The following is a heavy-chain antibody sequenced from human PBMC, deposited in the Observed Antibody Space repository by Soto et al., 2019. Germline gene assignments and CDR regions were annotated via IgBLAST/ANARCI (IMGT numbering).Heavy chain of an antibody. V-gene: IGHV3-30*03. CDR3: GGGQYYFDY. J-gene: IGHJ4*02. Sequence: QVQLVESGGGVVQPGRSLRLSCAASGFPFTTYGMHWVREGPGKGLEWVAVISYDGTNKYYADSVKGRFTISRDNSKNTLYLQMNSLRPEDTALYYGGGGQYYFDYRGQGTLVTVSS. CDR1: GFPFTTYG. D-gene: IGHD3-10*01. CDR2: ISYDGTNK.